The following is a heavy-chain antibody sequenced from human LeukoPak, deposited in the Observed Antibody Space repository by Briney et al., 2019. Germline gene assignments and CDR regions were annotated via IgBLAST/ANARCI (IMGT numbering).Heavy chain of an antibody. J-gene: IGHJ6*03. D-gene: IGHD6-13*01. Sequence: ASVMVSCKASGFTFTDYYMHWVRQAPGQGLEWMGWINPNSGGTNYAQKFQGRVTMTRDTSISTAYMELSRLASDDTAVYYCARPYSPARWGLAAADYYYMDVWGKGTTVTVSS. CDR2: INPNSGGT. CDR1: GFTFTDYY. CDR3: ARPYSPARWGLAAADYYYMDV. V-gene: IGHV1-2*02.